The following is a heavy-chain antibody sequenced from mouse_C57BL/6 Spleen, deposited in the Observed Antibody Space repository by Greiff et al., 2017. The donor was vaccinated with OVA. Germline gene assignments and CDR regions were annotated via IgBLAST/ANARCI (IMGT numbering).Heavy chain of an antibody. CDR3: ARSGYYGSSYVDWFAY. J-gene: IGHJ3*01. V-gene: IGHV1-18*01. Sequence: EVQGVESGPELVKPGASVKIPCKASGYTFTDYNMDWVKQSHGKSLEWIGDINPNNGGTIYNQKFKGKATLTVDKSSSTAYMELRSLTSEDTAVYYCARSGYYGSSYVDWFAYWGQGTLVTVSA. CDR2: INPNNGGT. CDR1: GYTFTDYN. D-gene: IGHD1-1*01.